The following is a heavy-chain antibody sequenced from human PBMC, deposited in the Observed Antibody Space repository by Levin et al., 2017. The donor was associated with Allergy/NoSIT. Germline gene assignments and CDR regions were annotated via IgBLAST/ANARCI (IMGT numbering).Heavy chain of an antibody. CDR2: IKSKTDGATI. Sequence: NPGGSLRLSCVGSGFTFNNAWMNWVRQAPGKGLEWVGQIKSKTDGATIDYAAPVKGRFTISRDDSKNTLYLLMNSLKTEDTAVYYCTTRPTFWGQGTLVAVSS. CDR3: TTRPTF. J-gene: IGHJ4*02. CDR1: GFTFNNAW. V-gene: IGHV3-15*01.